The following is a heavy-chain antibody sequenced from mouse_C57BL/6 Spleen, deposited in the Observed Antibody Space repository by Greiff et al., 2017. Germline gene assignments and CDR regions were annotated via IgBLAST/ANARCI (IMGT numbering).Heavy chain of an antibody. CDR3: ARKDYYYYRNSPYAMDY. D-gene: IGHD2-5*01. CDR1: GYAFSSSW. CDR2: IYPGDGDT. V-gene: IGHV1-82*01. J-gene: IGHJ4*01. Sequence: QVQLKQSGPELVKPGASVKISCTASGYAFSSSWMNWVKQRPGKGLEWIGRIYPGDGDTNYNGKFKGKATLTADKSSSTAYMQLSSLTSEDSAVYFSARKDYYYYRNSPYAMDYWGQGTSVTVSS.